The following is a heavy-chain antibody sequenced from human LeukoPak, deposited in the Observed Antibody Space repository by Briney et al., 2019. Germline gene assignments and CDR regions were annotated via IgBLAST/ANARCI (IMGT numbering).Heavy chain of an antibody. CDR3: ARPQESSLGAFDI. CDR1: GGTFSSYA. CDR2: IIPIFGTA. J-gene: IGHJ3*02. D-gene: IGHD3-16*01. Sequence: SVKVSCKASGGTFSSYAISWVRQAPGQGLEWMGRIIPIFGTANYAQKFQGRVTITTDESTSTAYMELSSLRSEDTAVYYCARPQESSLGAFDIWGQGTMVTVSS. V-gene: IGHV1-69*05.